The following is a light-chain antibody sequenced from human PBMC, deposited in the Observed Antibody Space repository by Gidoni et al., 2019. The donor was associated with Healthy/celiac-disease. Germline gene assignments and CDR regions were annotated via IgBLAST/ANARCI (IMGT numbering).Light chain of an antibody. V-gene: IGKV1-39*01. CDR3: QQSYSTPRT. J-gene: IGKJ4*01. CDR2: ASS. Sequence: DIEKTQSPCSLSASVGDRVTITCRASQSISSYLNWYQQKPGKAPKLLIYASSSLQSGVPSRFSGSGAGTDFTLTISSLQPEYFATYYCQQSYSTPRTCGGGTKVEIK. CDR1: QSISSY.